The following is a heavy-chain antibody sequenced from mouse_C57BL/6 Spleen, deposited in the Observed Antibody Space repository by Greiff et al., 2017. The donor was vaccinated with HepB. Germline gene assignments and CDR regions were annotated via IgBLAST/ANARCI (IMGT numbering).Heavy chain of an antibody. J-gene: IGHJ4*01. Sequence: EVNVVESGGGLVQPGGSMKLSCAASGFTFSDAWMDWVRQSPEKGLEWVAEIRNKANNHATYYAESVKGRFTISRDDSKSSVYLQMNSLRAEDTGIYYCTRAYYSNLYAMDYWGQGTSVTVSS. CDR1: GFTFSDAW. V-gene: IGHV6-6*01. CDR2: IRNKANNHAT. D-gene: IGHD2-5*01. CDR3: TRAYYSNLYAMDY.